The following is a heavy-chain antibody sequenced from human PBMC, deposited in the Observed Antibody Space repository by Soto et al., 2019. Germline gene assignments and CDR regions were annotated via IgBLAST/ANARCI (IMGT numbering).Heavy chain of an antibody. Sequence: GGSLRLSCAASGFTFSSYGMHWVRQAPGKGLEWVAVIWYDGSNKYYADSVKGRFTISRDNSKNTLYLQMNSLRAEDTAVYYCARVWVPPGVVVPAAPGPSDYWGQGTLVTVSS. CDR3: ARVWVPPGVVVPAAPGPSDY. D-gene: IGHD2-2*01. CDR1: GFTFSSYG. J-gene: IGHJ4*02. CDR2: IWYDGSNK. V-gene: IGHV3-33*01.